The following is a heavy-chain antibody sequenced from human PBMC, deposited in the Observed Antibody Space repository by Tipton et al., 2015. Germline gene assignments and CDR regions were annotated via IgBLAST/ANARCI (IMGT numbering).Heavy chain of an antibody. V-gene: IGHV4-61*01. CDR1: GGSVTSGSYY. D-gene: IGHD5-24*01. Sequence: TLSLTCTVSGGSVTSGSYYWSWIRQPPGKGLEWIGYISYTDGAHYNPALKGRVTISVDTSKNQFSLTLNSVAAADTAVYYCARDLEHGMDVWGHGTTVTVSS. J-gene: IGHJ6*02. CDR3: ARDLEHGMDV. CDR2: ISYTDGA.